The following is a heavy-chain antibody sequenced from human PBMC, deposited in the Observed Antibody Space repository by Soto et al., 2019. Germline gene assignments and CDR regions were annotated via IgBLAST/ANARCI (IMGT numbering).Heavy chain of an antibody. J-gene: IGHJ4*02. CDR1: GFTFSSYS. CDR2: ISSSSSYI. Sequence: GGSLRLSCAASGFTFSSYSMNWVRQAPGKGLEWVSSISSSSSYIYYADSVKGRFTISRDNAKNSLYLQMNSLRAEDTAVYYCARARGIQLWLAYYFDYWGQGTLVTSPQ. V-gene: IGHV3-21*01. CDR3: ARARGIQLWLAYYFDY. D-gene: IGHD5-18*01.